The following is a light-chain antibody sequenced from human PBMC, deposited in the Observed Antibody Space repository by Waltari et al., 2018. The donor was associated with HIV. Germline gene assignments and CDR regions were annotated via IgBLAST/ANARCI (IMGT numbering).Light chain of an antibody. CDR3: QQYDQWPT. CDR1: ESVRTY. J-gene: IGKJ1*01. CDR2: DSS. Sequence: EIVMTQSPATLPVSPGESATLSCRASESVRTYVAWYQQKPGQAPRRIMYDSSTRATGVPPRFSGSGSGTEFILTISSLQSDDFAVYYCQQYDQWPTFGQGTIVEIK. V-gene: IGKV3-15*01.